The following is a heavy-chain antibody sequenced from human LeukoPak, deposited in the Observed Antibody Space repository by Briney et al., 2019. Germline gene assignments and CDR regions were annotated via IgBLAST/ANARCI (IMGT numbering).Heavy chain of an antibody. CDR1: GFTFSNYG. V-gene: IGHV3-30*02. J-gene: IGHJ4*02. CDR3: AKDLPAAYFDY. CDR2: VRSDGGIK. Sequence: PGGSLRLSCAASGFTFSNYGMHWDRQAPGKGLEWVAFVRSDGGIKYYADSVKGRFTISRDNSRTTVYLQMNSLRAEDTAVYHCAKDLPAAYFDYWGQGTLVTVSS. D-gene: IGHD2-2*01.